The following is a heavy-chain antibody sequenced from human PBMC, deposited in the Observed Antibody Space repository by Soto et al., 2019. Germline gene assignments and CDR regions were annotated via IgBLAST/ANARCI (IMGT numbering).Heavy chain of an antibody. J-gene: IGHJ6*02. CDR3: PRLHTLVTAMNYYYNGMDV. CDR2: IDPSDSYT. Sequence: GESLKISCKGSGYSFTSYLISWVRQMPGKGLEWMGRIDPSDSYTNYSPSFQGHVTISADKSISTAYLQWSSLKASDTAMYYCPRLHTLVTAMNYYYNGMDVSRQGPTFTVSS. V-gene: IGHV5-10-1*01. CDR1: GYSFTSYL. D-gene: IGHD2-2*01.